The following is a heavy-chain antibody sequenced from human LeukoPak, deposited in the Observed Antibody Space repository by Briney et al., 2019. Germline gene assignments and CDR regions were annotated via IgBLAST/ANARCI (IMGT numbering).Heavy chain of an antibody. J-gene: IGHJ4*02. CDR1: GFTFSSYW. Sequence: GGSLRLSCAASGFTFSSYWMSWVRQASGKGLEWVANIKQDGSEKYYVDSVKGRFTISRDNAKNSLYLQMNSLRAEDTAVYYCAREGARSSGWTHYFDYWGQGTLVTVSS. CDR2: IKQDGSEK. CDR3: AREGARSSGWTHYFDY. V-gene: IGHV3-7*01. D-gene: IGHD6-19*01.